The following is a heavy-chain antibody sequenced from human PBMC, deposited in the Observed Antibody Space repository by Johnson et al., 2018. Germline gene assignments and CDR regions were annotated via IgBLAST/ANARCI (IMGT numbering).Heavy chain of an antibody. J-gene: IGHJ3*01. CDR2: ITNDGTNP. CDR3: ARSVAFDL. Sequence: QVQLVQSGGALVKPGGSLRLSCTASGFIFSDYQMSWIRQAPGKGLEWVSYITNDGTNPHFAESVRGRFTTSRDNAKNSMYLQMNSLRAEDMAVYYCARSVAFDLWGQGTMVTISS. D-gene: IGHD4-17*01. V-gene: IGHV3-11*04. CDR1: GFIFSDYQ.